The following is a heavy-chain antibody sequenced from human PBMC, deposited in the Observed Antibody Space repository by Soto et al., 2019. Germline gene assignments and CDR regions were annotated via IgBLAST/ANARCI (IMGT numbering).Heavy chain of an antibody. D-gene: IGHD3-3*01. CDR3: ARHAYDFWSGHPNPRYYYGMDV. J-gene: IGHJ6*02. CDR2: IYPGDSNT. CDR1: GYIFTNYW. V-gene: IGHV5-51*01. Sequence: GESLKISCKGSGYIFTNYWIGWVRQMPGKGLEWMGIIYPGDSNTRYSPSLQGQVTISVDKSISTAYLQWSSLKATDTAMYYCARHAYDFWSGHPNPRYYYGMDVWGQGTTVTVSS.